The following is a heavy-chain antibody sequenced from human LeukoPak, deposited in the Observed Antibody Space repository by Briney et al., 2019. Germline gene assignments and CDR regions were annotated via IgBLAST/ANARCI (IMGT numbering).Heavy chain of an antibody. Sequence: ASVKVSCKASGYTITGYYMHWVRQAPGQGLEWMGWINANNDGSVYAQKVQGRVTMTRDTSINTAYMELSRLRSDDTAVYYCARKRGVGVDTNAFDMWGQGTMVTVSS. D-gene: IGHD3-3*01. CDR3: ARKRGVGVDTNAFDM. CDR1: GYTITGYY. J-gene: IGHJ3*02. V-gene: IGHV1-2*02. CDR2: INANNDGS.